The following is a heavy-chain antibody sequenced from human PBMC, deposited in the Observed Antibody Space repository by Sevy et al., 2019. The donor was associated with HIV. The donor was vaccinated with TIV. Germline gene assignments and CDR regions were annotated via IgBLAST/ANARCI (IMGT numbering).Heavy chain of an antibody. V-gene: IGHV1-8*03. Sequence: ASVKVSCKASGYTFTSRDINWVRQATGQGLEWMGWMNPNSGNTGYAQKSQNRVTITRNTSIRTAYMELSSLRPEDTAVYYCARDSDYGGNGAYDIWGQGTMVTVSS. CDR3: ARDSDYGGNGAYDI. J-gene: IGHJ3*02. CDR2: MNPNSGNT. CDR1: GYTFTSRD. D-gene: IGHD4-17*01.